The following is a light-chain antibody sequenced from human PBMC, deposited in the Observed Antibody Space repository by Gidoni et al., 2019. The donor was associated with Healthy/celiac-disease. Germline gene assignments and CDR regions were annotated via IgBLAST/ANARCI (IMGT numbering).Light chain of an antibody. CDR2: EVS. CDR3: SSYTSSSTLYV. Sequence: SALTQPASVSGSPGPSITISCTGTSSDVGGYNYVSWYQQHPGKAPKLMIYEVSNRPSGVPDRFSGSKSGNTASLTISGLQAEDEADYYCSSYTSSSTLYVFGTGTKVTVL. CDR1: SSDVGGYNY. J-gene: IGLJ1*01. V-gene: IGLV2-14*01.